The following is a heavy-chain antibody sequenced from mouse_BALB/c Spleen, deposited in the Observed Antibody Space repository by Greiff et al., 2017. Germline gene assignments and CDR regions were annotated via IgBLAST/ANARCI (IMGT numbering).Heavy chain of an antibody. CDR1: GFTFSSYA. J-gene: IGHJ2*01. CDR3: ARLTTVVATDYFDY. Sequence: EVKLMESGGGLVKPGGSLKLSCAASGFTFSSYAMSWVRQTPEKRLEWVATISSGGSYTYYPDSVKGRFTISRDNAKNTLYLQMSSLRSEDTAMYYCARLTTVVATDYFDYWGQGTTLTVSS. D-gene: IGHD1-1*01. CDR2: ISSGGSYT. V-gene: IGHV5-9-3*01.